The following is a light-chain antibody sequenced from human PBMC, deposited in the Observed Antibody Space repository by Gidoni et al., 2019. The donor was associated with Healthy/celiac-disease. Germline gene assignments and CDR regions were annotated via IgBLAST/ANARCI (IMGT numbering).Light chain of an antibody. CDR2: GAS. V-gene: IGKV3-20*01. CDR1: QSVSSSY. J-gene: IGKJ1*01. CDR3: QQTGSSPKT. Sequence: EIVLTQSPGTLSLSPGERATLSCRASQSVSSSYLAWYQQQPGQAPRLLIYGASSRATGIPDRFSASGSGTDFTLTISRLEPEDFAVYYCQQTGSSPKTFGQGTKVEIK.